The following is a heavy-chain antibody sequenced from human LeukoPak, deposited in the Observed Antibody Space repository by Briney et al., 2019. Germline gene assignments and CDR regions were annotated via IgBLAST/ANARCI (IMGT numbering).Heavy chain of an antibody. Sequence: SETLSLTCSVSGGSISSYYWGWVRQPPGKGLEWIGNIFYSGSTYYSPSLKSRVTISLDTSKNQFSLKLSSVTAADTAVYYCAREARIAAVNNWFDPWGQGTLVTVSS. CDR2: IFYSGST. J-gene: IGHJ5*02. CDR3: AREARIAAVNNWFDP. V-gene: IGHV4-39*07. D-gene: IGHD6-13*01. CDR1: GGSISSYY.